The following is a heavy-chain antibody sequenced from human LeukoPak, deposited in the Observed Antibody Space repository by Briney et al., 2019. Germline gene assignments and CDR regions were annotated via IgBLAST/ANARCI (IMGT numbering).Heavy chain of an antibody. CDR2: IYSGGST. CDR3: ARGGGSGSYLAFDY. J-gene: IGHJ4*02. Sequence: GGSLRLSCAASGFTVSSNCMSWVRQAPGKGLEWVSVIYSGGSTYYADSVKGRFTISRDNSKNTLYLQMNSLRAEDTAVYYCARGGGSGSYLAFDYWGRGTLVTVSS. V-gene: IGHV3-53*01. D-gene: IGHD3-10*01. CDR1: GFTVSSNC.